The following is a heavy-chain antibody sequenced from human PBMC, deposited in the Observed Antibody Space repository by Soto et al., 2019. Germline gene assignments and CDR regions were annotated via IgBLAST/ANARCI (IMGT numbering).Heavy chain of an antibody. V-gene: IGHV2-5*02. CDR1: GFSFSSIGEG. CDR2: IYWDDDK. CDR3: VQSRCGGDCLESYSSLSYYGLDV. J-gene: IGHJ6*02. D-gene: IGHD2-21*02. Sequence: QITLKESGPTLVKPTQTLTLTCTFPGFSFSSIGEGVGWIRQPPGKALEWLALIYWDDDKRYSPSLKSRLTLTKDTSKNKAILTLTEMDPVDTATYYCVQSRCGGDCLESYSSLSYYGLDVWGQGTTVTVSS.